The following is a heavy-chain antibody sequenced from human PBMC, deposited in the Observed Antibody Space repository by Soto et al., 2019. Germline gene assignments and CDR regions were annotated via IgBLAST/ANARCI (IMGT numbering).Heavy chain of an antibody. J-gene: IGHJ4*02. V-gene: IGHV4-59*01. Sequence: QVQLQESGPGLVKPSETLSLTCSISGGSISDYQWSWIRQPPGKGLEWIGYIYYSGRTNYIPSLKSRVTISLDTSTKQFSLRLRSVTAADTAVYYCARMRGLGEISPYFDSWGQGALVTVSS. D-gene: IGHD3-16*02. CDR3: ARMRGLGEISPYFDS. CDR2: IYYSGRT. CDR1: GGSISDYQ.